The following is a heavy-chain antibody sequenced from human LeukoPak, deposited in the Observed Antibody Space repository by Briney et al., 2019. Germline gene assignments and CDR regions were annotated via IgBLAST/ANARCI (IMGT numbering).Heavy chain of an antibody. J-gene: IGHJ4*02. CDR1: GGSISSGSYY. Sequence: SETLSLTCTVSGGSISSGSYYWSWIRQPAGKGLEWIGRIYTSGSTNYNPSLKSRVTMSVDTSKNQFSLKLSSVTAADTAVYHCARDRLTLTFDYWGQGTLVTVSS. CDR2: IYTSGST. CDR3: ARDRLTLTFDY. D-gene: IGHD3-16*01. V-gene: IGHV4-61*02.